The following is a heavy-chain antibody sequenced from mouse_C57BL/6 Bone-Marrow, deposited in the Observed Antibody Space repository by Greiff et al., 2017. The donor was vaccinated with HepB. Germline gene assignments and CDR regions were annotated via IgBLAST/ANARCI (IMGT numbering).Heavy chain of an antibody. V-gene: IGHV5-16*01. CDR1: GFTFSDYY. CDR3: ARAWGGYAMDY. CDR2: INYDGSST. D-gene: IGHD4-1*01. J-gene: IGHJ4*01. Sequence: EVQLVESEGGLVQPGSSMKLSCTASGFTFSDYYMAWVRQVPEKGLEWVANINYDGSSTYYLDSLKSRFIISRDNAKNILYLQMSSLKSEDTATYYCARAWGGYAMDYWGQGTSVTVSS.